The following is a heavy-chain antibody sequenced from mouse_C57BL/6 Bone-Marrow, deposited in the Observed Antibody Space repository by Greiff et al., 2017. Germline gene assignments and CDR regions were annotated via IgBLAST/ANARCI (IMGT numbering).Heavy chain of an antibody. D-gene: IGHD2-5*01. J-gene: IGHJ4*01. CDR1: GYTFTSYW. Sequence: QVQLKQPGAELVKPGASVKMSCKASGYTFTSYWITWVKQRPGQGLEWIGDIYPGSGSTNYNEKFKSKATLTVATSSSTAYMQLSSLTSEDSAVYYCAREGSYYSNYYAMDYWGQGTSVTVSS. CDR3: AREGSYYSNYYAMDY. V-gene: IGHV1-55*01. CDR2: IYPGSGST.